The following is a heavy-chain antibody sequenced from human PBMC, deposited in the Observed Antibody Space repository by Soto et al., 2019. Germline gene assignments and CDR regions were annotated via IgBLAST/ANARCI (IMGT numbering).Heavy chain of an antibody. Sequence: EVQLVESGGGLVQPGGSLRLSCAAFGFTFSDHYMDWVRQAPGKGLEWVGRIRNKANSYTTEYAASVKGRLTISRDDSKNSLFLQMNSLKTEDTAVYYCSRAGILTTPYYFDYWGQGTLVTVSS. J-gene: IGHJ4*02. V-gene: IGHV3-72*01. D-gene: IGHD4-4*01. CDR1: GFTFSDHY. CDR3: SRAGILTTPYYFDY. CDR2: IRNKANSYTT.